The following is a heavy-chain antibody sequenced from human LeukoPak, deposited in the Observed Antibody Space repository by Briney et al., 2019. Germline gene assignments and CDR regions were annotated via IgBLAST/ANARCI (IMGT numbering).Heavy chain of an antibody. CDR1: GGSISSSSLY. D-gene: IGHD3-10*01. CDR3: ARFGGDGSGSFARWVHYYYYMDV. J-gene: IGHJ6*03. Sequence: PSETLSLTCTVSGGSISSSSLYWGWIRQPPGKGLEWIGSIYYSGSTYYNPSLKSRVTMSVDTSKNQFSLKLSSVTAADTAVYYCARFGGDGSGSFARWVHYYYYMDVWGKGTTVTVSS. V-gene: IGHV4-39*07. CDR2: IYYSGST.